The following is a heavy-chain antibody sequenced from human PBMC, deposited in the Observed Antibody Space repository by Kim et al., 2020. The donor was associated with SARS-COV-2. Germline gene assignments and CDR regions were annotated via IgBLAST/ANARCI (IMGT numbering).Heavy chain of an antibody. D-gene: IGHD6-19*01. CDR3: AKKPGIAVNYNSDY. J-gene: IGHJ4*02. V-gene: IGHV3-23*01. Sequence: ADSVKGRFTISRDNSKNTLYLQMNSLRAEDTAVYYCAKKPGIAVNYNSDYWGQGTLVTVSS.